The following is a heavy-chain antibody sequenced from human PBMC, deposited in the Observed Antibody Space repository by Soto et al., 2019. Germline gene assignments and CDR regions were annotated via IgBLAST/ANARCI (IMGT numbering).Heavy chain of an antibody. CDR3: ARKVATADDAFDI. V-gene: IGHV1-69*06. J-gene: IGHJ3*02. CDR1: GDTFSSYT. D-gene: IGHD2-21*02. CDR2: IIPMCGSI. Sequence: QVRLEQSGAEVRKPGSSVKVSCKSSGDTFSSYTVTWVRQAPGQGLEWMGDIIPMCGSINYAQNYEGRVTFTADRSTSVAYMEMSSLGSEDTAVYYCARKVATADDAFDIWGQGTLVTVSA.